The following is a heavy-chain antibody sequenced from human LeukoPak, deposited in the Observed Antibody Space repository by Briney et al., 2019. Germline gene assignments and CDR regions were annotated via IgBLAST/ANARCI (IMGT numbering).Heavy chain of an antibody. D-gene: IGHD4-17*01. CDR2: IHSSEGT. V-gene: IGHV4-59*08. CDR1: GGSLNGYY. Sequence: SETLSLTCTVSGGSLNGYYWGWLRQPPGKGLECIGYIHSSEGTAHTASLKSRLTISLDTSTNQFSLTLSSVTAADTAVYYCARHVYGEGMVVWGKGTTVTVSS. CDR3: ARHVYGEGMVV. J-gene: IGHJ6*04.